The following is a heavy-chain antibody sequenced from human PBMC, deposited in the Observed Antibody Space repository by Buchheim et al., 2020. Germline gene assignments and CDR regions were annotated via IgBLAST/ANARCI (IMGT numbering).Heavy chain of an antibody. V-gene: IGHV3-30*18. D-gene: IGHD3-22*01. J-gene: IGHJ4*02. Sequence: VQLLESGGGLVQPGGSLRLSCAASGFTFSSYGMHWVRQAPGKGLEWVAVISYDGSNKYYADSVKGRFTISRDNSKNTLYLQMNSLRAEDTAVYYCAKYYYDSSGYYHWGQGTL. CDR3: AKYYYDSSGYYH. CDR1: GFTFSSYG. CDR2: ISYDGSNK.